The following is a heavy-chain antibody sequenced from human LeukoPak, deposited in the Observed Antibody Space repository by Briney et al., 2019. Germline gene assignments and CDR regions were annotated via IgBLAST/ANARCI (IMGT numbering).Heavy chain of an antibody. J-gene: IGHJ4*02. CDR2: ISSSSSYI. CDR1: GFTFSSYS. Sequence: PGGSLRLSCAASGFTFSSYSMNWVRQAPGKGLEWVSSISSSSSYIYYADSVKGRFTISRDNAKNSLYLQMNSLRAEDTAVNYCARGKEYSSSWYGYWGQGTLVIVSS. CDR3: ARGKEYSSSWYGY. V-gene: IGHV3-21*01. D-gene: IGHD6-13*01.